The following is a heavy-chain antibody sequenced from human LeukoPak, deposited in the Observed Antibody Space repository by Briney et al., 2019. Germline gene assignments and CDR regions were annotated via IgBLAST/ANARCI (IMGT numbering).Heavy chain of an antibody. CDR2: IGTTGDT. CDR1: GFTFSSYD. D-gene: IGHD6-13*01. Sequence: GGSLRLSCAASGFTFSSYDMHWVRQATGKGLEWVSAIGTTGDTCYSDSVRGRFTISRENAKNSLYLQMNSLRAGDTAVYYCASSPSYSSSWYALDSWGQGTLVTVSS. CDR3: ASSPSYSSSWYALDS. J-gene: IGHJ4*02. V-gene: IGHV3-13*01.